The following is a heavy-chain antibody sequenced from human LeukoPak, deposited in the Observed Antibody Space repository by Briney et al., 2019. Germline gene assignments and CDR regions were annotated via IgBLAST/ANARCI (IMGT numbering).Heavy chain of an antibody. CDR1: GFTFSSYA. V-gene: IGHV3-23*01. CDR3: VKVRYCPEVTCFGGGFEY. D-gene: IGHD2-8*02. Sequence: GGSLRLSCAASGFTFSSYAMSWVRQAPGKGLEWVSGISGRGDSADYADSVKGRFTISRDNSKNTLYLRLNSLRVEDTATYYCVKVRYCPEVTCFGGGFEYWGQGTLVVVSS. J-gene: IGHJ4*02. CDR2: ISGRGDSA.